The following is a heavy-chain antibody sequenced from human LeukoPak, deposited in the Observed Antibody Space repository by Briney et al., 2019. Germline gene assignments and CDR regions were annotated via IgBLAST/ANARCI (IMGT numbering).Heavy chain of an antibody. V-gene: IGHV1-69*04. CDR3: ASIYCSSTSCYGHYGMDV. Sequence: SVKVSCKASGGTFSSYAISWVRQAPGQGLEWMGRISPILGIANYAQKFQGRVTITADKSTSTAYMELSSLRSEDTAVYYCASIYCSSTSCYGHYGMDVWGQGTTVTVSS. CDR2: ISPILGIA. J-gene: IGHJ6*02. D-gene: IGHD2-2*01. CDR1: GGTFSSYA.